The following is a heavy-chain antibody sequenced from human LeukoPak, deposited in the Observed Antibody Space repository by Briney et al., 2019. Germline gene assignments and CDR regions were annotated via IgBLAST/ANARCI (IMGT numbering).Heavy chain of an antibody. J-gene: IGHJ4*02. D-gene: IGHD3-9*01. CDR1: GGSISISSYY. Sequence: SETLSLTCTVSGGSISISSYYWGWIRQPPGKGLEWIGSIYYSGSTYYNPSLKSRVTISVDTSKNQFSLKLSSVTAADTAVYYCARQERYSTPYYWGQGTLVTVSS. CDR2: IYYSGST. V-gene: IGHV4-39*01. CDR3: ARQERYSTPYY.